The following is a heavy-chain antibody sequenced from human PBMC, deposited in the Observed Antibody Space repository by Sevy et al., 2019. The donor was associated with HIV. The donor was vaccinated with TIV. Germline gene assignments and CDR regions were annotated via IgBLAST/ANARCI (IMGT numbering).Heavy chain of an antibody. J-gene: IGHJ6*03. CDR3: AKGGGGHYDPDEIGYYFYYYNMDV. V-gene: IGHV3-23*01. CDR2: ISGSGTRT. CDR1: GFSFDSYG. D-gene: IGHD3-22*01. Sequence: GGCLRLSCAVSGFSFDSYGMTWVRQAPGKGLEWVSGISGSGTRTYYADSFKGRFTICRDKSKNTVYLQMNSHRSEDTAIYYCAKGGGGHYDPDEIGYYFYYYNMDVWGKGTTVTVSS.